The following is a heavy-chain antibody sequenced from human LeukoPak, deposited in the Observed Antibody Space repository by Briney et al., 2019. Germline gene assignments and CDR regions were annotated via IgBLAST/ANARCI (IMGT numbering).Heavy chain of an antibody. CDR1: GFTFSSYS. CDR2: ISSSSSYI. V-gene: IGHV3-21*01. J-gene: IGHJ4*02. D-gene: IGHD6-19*01. Sequence: GGSLSLSCAASGFTFSSYSMNWVRQAPGKGLEWVSSISSSSSYIYYADSVKGRLTISRDNAKNSLYLQMNSLRAEDTAVYYCARDRGWGIAVAGTAHNFDYWGQGTLVTVSS. CDR3: ARDRGWGIAVAGTAHNFDY.